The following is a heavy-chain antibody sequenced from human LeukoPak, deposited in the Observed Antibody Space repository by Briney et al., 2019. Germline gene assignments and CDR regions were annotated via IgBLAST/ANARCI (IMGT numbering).Heavy chain of an antibody. J-gene: IGHJ4*02. V-gene: IGHV3-7*01. CDR1: GLTFSSSW. Sequence: GGSLRLSCAVSGLTFSSSWMDWVRQAPGKGLEWVASINPDGNKKYPADSVKGRFTISRDNAENSLYLQMNSLRVEDTAFYYCARGNRGLSPDYWGQGTLVIVSS. D-gene: IGHD1-14*01. CDR2: INPDGNKK. CDR3: ARGNRGLSPDY.